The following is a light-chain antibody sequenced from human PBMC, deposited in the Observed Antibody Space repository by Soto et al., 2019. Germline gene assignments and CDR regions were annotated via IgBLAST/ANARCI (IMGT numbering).Light chain of an antibody. CDR2: GAS. CDR1: QSVSSSY. Sequence: EIVLTQSPGTLSLSPGERATLSCRASQSVSSSYLAWYQQKPGQAPRLLIYGASSRATVITDRFSGSGSGRDFSFPISRREPVDLAVYYCKQYGSARTFGQGTKVEIK. J-gene: IGKJ1*01. CDR3: KQYGSART. V-gene: IGKV3-20*01.